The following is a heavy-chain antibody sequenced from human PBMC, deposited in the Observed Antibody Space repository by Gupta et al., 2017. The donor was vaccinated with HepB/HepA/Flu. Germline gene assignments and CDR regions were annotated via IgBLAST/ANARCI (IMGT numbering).Heavy chain of an antibody. CDR3: AKGYSSSWTGGWFDP. J-gene: IGHJ5*02. Sequence: EVQLLESGGGLVQPGGSLRLSCAASGFTFSSYAMSWVRQAPGKGLGWVSSINRSGGTTYYGDSVKGRFTISRDDSKNTLYLQMNSLRDEDTAVYYCAKGYSSSWTGGWFDPWGQGTLVTVSS. CDR2: INRSGGTT. V-gene: IGHV3-23*01. CDR1: GFTFSSYA. D-gene: IGHD6-13*01.